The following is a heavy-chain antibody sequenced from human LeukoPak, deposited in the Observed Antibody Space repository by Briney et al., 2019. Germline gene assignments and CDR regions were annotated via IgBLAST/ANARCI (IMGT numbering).Heavy chain of an antibody. J-gene: IGHJ4*02. Sequence: GRSLRLSWAAAGFTFSSYWMSWVRQAPGKGMEWVANIREDGSEQFYVDSVKGWFIISRDNPKEALYLQMKSLSGEEPAVNYCASNQNYRFDFWGQGTLVTVSS. CDR2: IREDGSEQ. CDR3: ASNQNYRFDF. V-gene: IGHV3-7*01. CDR1: GFTFSSYW. D-gene: IGHD5-24*01.